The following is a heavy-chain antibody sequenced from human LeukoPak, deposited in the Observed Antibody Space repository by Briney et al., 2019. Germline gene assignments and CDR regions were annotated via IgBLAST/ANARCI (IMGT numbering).Heavy chain of an antibody. Sequence: SQTLSLTCAISGDSVSSNSAAWNWIRQSPSRGLEWLVRTYYRSKWYNDYAVSVKSRITINPDTSKNQFSLQLNSVTPEDTAVYYCAREGGYSSSWYNWFDPWGQGTLVTVSS. V-gene: IGHV6-1*01. CDR2: TYYRSKWYN. CDR3: AREGGYSSSWYNWFDP. D-gene: IGHD6-13*01. J-gene: IGHJ5*02. CDR1: GDSVSSNSAA.